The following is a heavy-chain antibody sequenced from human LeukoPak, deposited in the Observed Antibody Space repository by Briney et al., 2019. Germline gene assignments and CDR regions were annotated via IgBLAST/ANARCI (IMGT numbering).Heavy chain of an antibody. J-gene: IGHJ4*02. Sequence: PGGSLRLSCAASGFTVSSNYMSWVRQAPGKGLEWVSYISSSSSTIYYADSVKGRFTISRDNAKNSLYLQMNSLRAEDTAVYYCARVVSDYWGQGTLVTVSS. D-gene: IGHD1-26*01. CDR2: ISSSSSTI. CDR1: GFTVSSNY. V-gene: IGHV3-48*01. CDR3: ARVVSDY.